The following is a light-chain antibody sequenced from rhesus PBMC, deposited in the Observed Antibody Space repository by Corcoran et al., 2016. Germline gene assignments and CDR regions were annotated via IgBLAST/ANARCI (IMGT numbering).Light chain of an antibody. CDR2: SAS. CDR1: QNIYSN. J-gene: IGKJ2*01. Sequence: DIQMTQSPSALSTSVGDRVTISCRASQNIYSNLAWYQQKPGKAPKLLVYSASRLQTGISSRFSGSGSGTDFTLTISSLQPEDSAAYYCQHYYDNPYSFGQGTKVEIK. CDR3: QHYYDNPYS. V-gene: IGKV1S8*01.